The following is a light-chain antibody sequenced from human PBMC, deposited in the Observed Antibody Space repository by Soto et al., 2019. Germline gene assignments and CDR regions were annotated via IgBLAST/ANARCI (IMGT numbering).Light chain of an antibody. V-gene: IGLV1-40*01. CDR2: GTS. CDR3: CSRAGSGTLV. CDR1: NSNIGTGFD. J-gene: IGLJ3*02. Sequence: QPVLTQPPSVSGAPGQRVTIACTRNNSNIGTGFDVHWYRHFPGAAPKRLLSGTSHRPSGVPDRFSGSKSGTSASLAITGLQADDEADYYCCSRAGSGTLVFGGGTQLTVL.